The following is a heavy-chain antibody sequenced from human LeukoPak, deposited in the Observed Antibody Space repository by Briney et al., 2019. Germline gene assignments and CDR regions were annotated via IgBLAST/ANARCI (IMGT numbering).Heavy chain of an antibody. V-gene: IGHV3-15*01. CDR3: TRYFGQFDC. D-gene: IGHD2/OR15-2a*01. Sequence: GGSLRLSCAASGFTFSNAWMSWVRQAPGKGVEWVGRIKSKADGGTTDYAAPVNGRFTISRDDSKNTLYLQMNSLQTEDTAVYYCTRYFGQFDCWGQGTLVTVSS. CDR2: IKSKADGGTT. CDR1: GFTFSNAW. J-gene: IGHJ4*02.